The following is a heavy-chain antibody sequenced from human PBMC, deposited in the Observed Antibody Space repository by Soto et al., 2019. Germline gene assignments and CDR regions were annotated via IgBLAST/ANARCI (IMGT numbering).Heavy chain of an antibody. Sequence: EVQLVESGGGLVQPGRSLRLSCAASGFTFDDYATPWVRQAPGKGLECVSILSWTSGRIGYADSVKGRFTISRDNAKNSLYLQMNSLRAEDTALYYCAKDKWELSYYFDHWGQGTLVTVSS. V-gene: IGHV3-9*01. J-gene: IGHJ4*02. CDR2: LSWTSGRI. CDR1: GFTFDDYA. CDR3: AKDKWELSYYFDH. D-gene: IGHD1-26*01.